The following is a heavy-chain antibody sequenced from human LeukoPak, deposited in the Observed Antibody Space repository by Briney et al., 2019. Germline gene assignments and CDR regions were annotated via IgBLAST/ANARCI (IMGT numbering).Heavy chain of an antibody. Sequence: GGSLRLSCAASGFTFSSYEMNWVRQAPGKGLEWVSYISSSGSTIYYADSVKGRFTISRDNAKNSLYLQMNSLRAEDTAVYYCASLESYGSGSLHWGQGTLVTVSS. CDR1: GFTFSSYE. D-gene: IGHD3-10*01. CDR3: ASLESYGSGSLH. CDR2: ISSSGSTI. V-gene: IGHV3-48*03. J-gene: IGHJ4*02.